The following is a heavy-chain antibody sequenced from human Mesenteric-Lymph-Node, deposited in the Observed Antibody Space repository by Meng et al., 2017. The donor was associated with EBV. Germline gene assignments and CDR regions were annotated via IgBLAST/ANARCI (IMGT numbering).Heavy chain of an antibody. Sequence: EVQLLESGGGSVQPGESLRLSCEASGFTFSHYAMTWVRQAPGKGLEWVSGISGTGRSTHDADFVEGRFTISRDNSKNTLYLQMNSLRAEDTAVYYCAREEDGDPFDYWGQGTLVTVSS. CDR3: AREEDGDPFDY. J-gene: IGHJ4*02. V-gene: IGHV3-23*01. CDR1: GFTFSHYA. D-gene: IGHD4-17*01. CDR2: ISGTGRST.